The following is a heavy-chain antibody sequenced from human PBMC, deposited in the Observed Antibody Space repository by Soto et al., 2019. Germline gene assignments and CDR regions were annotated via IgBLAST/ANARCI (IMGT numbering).Heavy chain of an antibody. Sequence: ASVKVSCKASGYTFTSYGISWVRQAPGQGLEWMGWISAYSGNTNYAQKLQGRVTMTTNTSISTAYMELSSLRSEDTAVYYCARGIAAAGTSVDYWGQGTLVTVSS. CDR3: ARGIAAAGTSVDY. J-gene: IGHJ4*02. D-gene: IGHD6-13*01. V-gene: IGHV1-18*01. CDR2: ISAYSGNT. CDR1: GYTFTSYG.